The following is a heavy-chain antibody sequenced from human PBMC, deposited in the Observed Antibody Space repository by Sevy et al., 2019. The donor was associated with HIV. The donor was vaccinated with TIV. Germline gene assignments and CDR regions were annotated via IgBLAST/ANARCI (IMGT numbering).Heavy chain of an antibody. V-gene: IGHV3-23*01. CDR2: ISGSGGGT. CDR1: GFTFSSYA. D-gene: IGHD3-3*01. J-gene: IGHJ6*02. CDR3: AKVGAFGGVPEAYNYGMDV. Sequence: GGSLRLSCAASGFTFSSYAMSWVRQAPGKGLEWVSAISGSGGGTYYADSVKGRFTISRDNSKNTLYLQMNSLRAEDTDVYYCAKVGAFGGVPEAYNYGMDVWGQGTTVTVSS.